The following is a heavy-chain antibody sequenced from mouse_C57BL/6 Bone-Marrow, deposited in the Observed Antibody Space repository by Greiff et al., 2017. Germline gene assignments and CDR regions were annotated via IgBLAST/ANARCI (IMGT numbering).Heavy chain of an antibody. D-gene: IGHD1-1*01. J-gene: IGHJ3*01. CDR3: ARVCLRGAWFAY. CDR2: IHPNSGST. V-gene: IGHV1-64*01. CDR1: GYTFTSYW. Sequence: VQLQQPGAELVKPGASVKLSCKASGYTFTSYWMHWVKQRPGQGLEWIGMIHPNSGSTNYNEKFKSKATMTVDKSSSTAYMQLSSLTSEYSAVYYCARVCLRGAWFAYWGQGTLVTVSA.